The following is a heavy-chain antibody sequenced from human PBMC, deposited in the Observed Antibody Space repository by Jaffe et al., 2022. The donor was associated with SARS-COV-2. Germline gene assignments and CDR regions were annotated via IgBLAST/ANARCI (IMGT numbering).Heavy chain of an antibody. CDR2: IKQDGSEK. D-gene: IGHD1-1*01. V-gene: IGHV3-7*01. CDR1: GFIFSNNW. Sequence: EVQVVESGGNLVQPGGSLRLSCAASGFIFSNNWMSWVRQAPGKGLEWVANIKQDGSEKYYVDSVKGRFTISRDNAKNSLYLQMNSLRAEDTAVYYCATGGTTWGHWGQGTLVTVSS. J-gene: IGHJ4*02. CDR3: ATGGTTWGH.